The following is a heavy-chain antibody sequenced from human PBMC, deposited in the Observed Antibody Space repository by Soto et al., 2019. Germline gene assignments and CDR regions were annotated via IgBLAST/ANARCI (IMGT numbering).Heavy chain of an antibody. Sequence: QEQLVQSGAKVKKPGSSVKVSCKASGGTFSSYAISWVRQAPGQGLEWMGGIIPISETTNYAQKFQGRVTITADESKSTAYMELSSLRSEDTAVYYCARSQGSSTSLEIYYYYYYGMDVWGQGTTVTVSS. J-gene: IGHJ6*02. CDR3: ARSQGSSTSLEIYYYYYYGMDV. D-gene: IGHD2-2*01. V-gene: IGHV1-69*01. CDR1: GGTFSSYA. CDR2: IIPISETT.